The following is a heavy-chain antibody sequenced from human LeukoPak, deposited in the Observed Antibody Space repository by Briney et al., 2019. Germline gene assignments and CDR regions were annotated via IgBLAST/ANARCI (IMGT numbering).Heavy chain of an antibody. D-gene: IGHD5-12*01. CDR2: IWYDGSNK. CDR3: ARDFGDTGYDRGWFDP. V-gene: IGHV3-33*01. J-gene: IGHJ5*02. Sequence: GGSLRLSCVASGFTFSNYGMHWVRQAPGKGLEWVAVIWYDGSNKYYIESVEGRFTISRDNPMNTVYLQMDSLRAEDTAVYYCARDFGDTGYDRGWFDPRGQGTLVTVSS. CDR1: GFTFSNYG.